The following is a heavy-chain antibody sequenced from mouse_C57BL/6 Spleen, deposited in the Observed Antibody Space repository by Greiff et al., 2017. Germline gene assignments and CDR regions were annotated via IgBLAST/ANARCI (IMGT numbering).Heavy chain of an antibody. J-gene: IGHJ3*01. Sequence: EVKLMESGGGLVKPGGSLKLSCAASGFTFSDYGMHWVRQAPEQGLEWVAYISSGSSTIYYADTVKGRFTISRDNAKNTLFLQMTSLRSEDTAMYYCASPANWDEGFAYWGQGTLVTVSA. D-gene: IGHD4-1*01. CDR2: ISSGSSTI. CDR3: ASPANWDEGFAY. V-gene: IGHV5-17*01. CDR1: GFTFSDYG.